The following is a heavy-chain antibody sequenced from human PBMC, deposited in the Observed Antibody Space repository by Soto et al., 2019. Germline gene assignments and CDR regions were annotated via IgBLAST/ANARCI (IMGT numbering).Heavy chain of an antibody. J-gene: IGHJ6*02. CDR2: ISSDGSST. Sequence: QTGGSLRLSCAASGFTFNIYWMHWVRQAPGKGLVWVSRISSDGSSTTYADSVKDRFTISRDNAKNTLYLQMNSLRVEDTALYYCARAPKGYGMDVWGQGTTVTVSS. V-gene: IGHV3-74*01. CDR3: ARAPKGYGMDV. CDR1: GFTFNIYW.